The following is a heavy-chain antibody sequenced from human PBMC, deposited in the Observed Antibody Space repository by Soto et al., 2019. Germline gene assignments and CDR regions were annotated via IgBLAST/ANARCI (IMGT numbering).Heavy chain of an antibody. D-gene: IGHD3-10*01. V-gene: IGHV3-33*01. CDR3: VRENYYGSENYRGFDP. CDR2: IWYDGSNN. Sequence: PGGSLSLSCAASGFTFSNYGMHWVRQAPGKGLEWVAVIWYDGSNNHYEDSVKGRFTISRDNSKNTLYLQMNSLRAEDTAVYYCVRENYYGSENYRGFDPWGQGTLVTVSS. J-gene: IGHJ5*02. CDR1: GFTFSNYG.